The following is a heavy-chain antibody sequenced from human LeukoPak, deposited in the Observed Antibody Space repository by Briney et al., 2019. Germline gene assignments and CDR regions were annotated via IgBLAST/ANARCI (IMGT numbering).Heavy chain of an antibody. D-gene: IGHD4-17*01. Sequence: PGGSLRLSCAASGFTFNSYAMSWVRQAPGKGLEWVSGISGSTGNLHYEDSVRGRFTISRDNSKSTLYLQMNSLRPEDTATYYCAKDRSFYGAPWYLDIWGRGTLVTVSP. V-gene: IGHV3-23*01. CDR3: AKDRSFYGAPWYLDI. CDR2: ISGSTGNL. CDR1: GFTFNSYA. J-gene: IGHJ2*01.